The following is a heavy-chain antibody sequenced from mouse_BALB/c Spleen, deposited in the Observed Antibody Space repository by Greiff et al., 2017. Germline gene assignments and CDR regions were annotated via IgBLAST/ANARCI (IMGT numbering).Heavy chain of an antibody. J-gene: IGHJ3*01. CDR1: GYTFTSYY. V-gene: IGHV1S81*02. CDR2: INPSNGGT. Sequence: VKLVESGAELVKPGASVKLSCKASGYTFTSYYMYWVKQRPGQGLEWIGEINPSNGGTNFNEKFKSKATLTVDKSSSTAYMQLSSLTSEDSAVYYCTGITGFAYWGQGTLVTVSA. D-gene: IGHD2-4*01. CDR3: TGITGFAY.